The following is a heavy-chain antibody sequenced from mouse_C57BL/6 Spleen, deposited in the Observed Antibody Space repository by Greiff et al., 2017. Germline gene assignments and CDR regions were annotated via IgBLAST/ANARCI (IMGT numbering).Heavy chain of an antibody. Sequence: QVQLQQSGPELVKPGASVKISCKASGYAFSSSWMNWVKQRPGKGLEWIGRIYPGDGDTNYNGKFKGKATLTADKSSSTAYMQLSSLTSEDSAVYFCARCYYGSSDYFDYWGQGTTLTVAS. V-gene: IGHV1-82*01. J-gene: IGHJ2*01. CDR2: IYPGDGDT. D-gene: IGHD1-1*01. CDR3: ARCYYGSSDYFDY. CDR1: GYAFSSSW.